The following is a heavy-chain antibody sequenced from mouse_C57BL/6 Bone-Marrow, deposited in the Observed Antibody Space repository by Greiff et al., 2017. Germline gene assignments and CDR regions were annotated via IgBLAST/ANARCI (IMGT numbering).Heavy chain of an antibody. CDR2: ISSGGSYT. Sequence: EVMLVESGGDLVKPGGSLKLSCAASGFTFRSYGMSWVRQTPDKRLEWVATISSGGSYTYYPDSVKGRFTISVANGKKTLYLQINSLKSEDTAMYYCARQGIRRGGPLFDYWGQGTTRTVSS. D-gene: IGHD2-12*01. CDR1: GFTFRSYG. V-gene: IGHV5-6*01. CDR3: ARQGIRRGGPLFDY. J-gene: IGHJ2*01.